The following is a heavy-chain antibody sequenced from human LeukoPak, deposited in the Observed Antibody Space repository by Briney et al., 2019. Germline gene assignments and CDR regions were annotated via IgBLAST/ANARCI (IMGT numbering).Heavy chain of an antibody. CDR2: IYYSGST. CDR3: ARPRGYSYGYRGYYGMDV. Sequence: SETLSLTCTVSGGSISNYYWSWIRQPPGKGLEWIGHIYYSGSTNYNPSLKSRVIISLDTSKNQFSLKLSSVSAADTAVYYCARPRGYSYGYRGYYGMDVWGQGTTVTVSS. CDR1: GGSISNYY. V-gene: IGHV4-59*12. J-gene: IGHJ6*02. D-gene: IGHD5-18*01.